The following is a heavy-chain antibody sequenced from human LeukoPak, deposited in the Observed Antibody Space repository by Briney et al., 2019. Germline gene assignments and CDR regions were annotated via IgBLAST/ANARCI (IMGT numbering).Heavy chain of an antibody. V-gene: IGHV3-23*01. Sequence: PGGSLRLSCAASGFTFSSYAMSWVRQAPGKGLEWVSAISGSGGSTYYADPVKGRFTISRDNAKNSLYLQMDSLRDEDTAVYYCARDRDYAFDYWGQGTLVTVSS. CDR2: ISGSGGST. D-gene: IGHD4-17*01. CDR1: GFTFSSYA. CDR3: ARDRDYAFDY. J-gene: IGHJ4*02.